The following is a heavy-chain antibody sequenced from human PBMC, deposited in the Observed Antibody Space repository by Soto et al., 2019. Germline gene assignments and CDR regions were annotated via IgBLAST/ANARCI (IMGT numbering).Heavy chain of an antibody. V-gene: IGHV4-39*01. CDR2: IYYSGTT. CDR1: GDSISTSRYY. J-gene: IGHJ4*02. D-gene: IGHD3-10*01. Sequence: PSETLSLTCTVSGDSISTSRYYWGWIRQPPGKGLEWIANIYYSGTTYYNPSLKSRVTISVDTSKNQFSLKLTSVTAADTAVYFCARLGEFYGFSYYTSPFDYWGQGTLVTVSS. CDR3: ARLGEFYGFSYYTSPFDY.